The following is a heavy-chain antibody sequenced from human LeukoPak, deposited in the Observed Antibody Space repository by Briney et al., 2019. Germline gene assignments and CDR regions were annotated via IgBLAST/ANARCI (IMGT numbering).Heavy chain of an antibody. CDR2: INPHSGGT. CDR3: AREGYDGSLYYFDY. CDR1: VYTFTGYY. D-gene: IGHD3-22*01. J-gene: IGHJ4*02. V-gene: IGHV1-2*02. Sequence: SLKVSSKASVYTFTGYYMHWVRQAPGQGLEWMGWINPHSGGTNYAQKFQGRVTMTRDTSISTAYMELSRLRSDDTAVYYCAREGYDGSLYYFDYWGQGTLVTVSS.